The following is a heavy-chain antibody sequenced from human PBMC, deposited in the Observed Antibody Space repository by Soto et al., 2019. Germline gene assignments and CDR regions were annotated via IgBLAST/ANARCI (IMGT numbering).Heavy chain of an antibody. CDR3: ARGEGDYVWGSYRTDNWFDP. D-gene: IGHD3-16*02. Sequence: EVQLVESGGGLVQPGGSLRLSCAASGFTFSSYSMNWVRQAPGKGLEWVSYISSSSSTIYYGDSVKGRFTISRDNAKNSLYLQMNSVRDEDTAVYYCARGEGDYVWGSYRTDNWFDPWGQGTLVTVSS. CDR2: ISSSSSTI. CDR1: GFTFSSYS. V-gene: IGHV3-48*02. J-gene: IGHJ5*02.